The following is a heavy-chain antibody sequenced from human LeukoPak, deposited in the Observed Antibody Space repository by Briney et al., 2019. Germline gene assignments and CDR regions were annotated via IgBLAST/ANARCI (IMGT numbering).Heavy chain of an antibody. J-gene: IGHJ6*03. D-gene: IGHD3-10*02. Sequence: GGSLRLSCAASGFTFSSYEMNWVRQAPGKGLEWVSYISSSGSTIYYADSVKGRFTISRDNAKNSLYLQMNSLRAEDTAVYYCAELGITMIGXVWGXGTTVTISS. CDR1: GFTFSSYE. CDR3: AELGITMIGXV. CDR2: ISSSGSTI. V-gene: IGHV3-48*03.